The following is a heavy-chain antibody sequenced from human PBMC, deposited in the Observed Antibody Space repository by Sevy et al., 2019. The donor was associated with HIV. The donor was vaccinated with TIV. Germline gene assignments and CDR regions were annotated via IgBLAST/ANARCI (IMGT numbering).Heavy chain of an antibody. CDR2: IKVDGSEK. CDR1: EFTFSRYW. J-gene: IGHJ6*02. Sequence: GGSLRLSCAASEFTFSRYWRSWVRQAPGKGLEWVANIKVDGSEKYYVDSVKGRFTISRDNAKNSLYLQMNSLRAEDTAVYYCARDCNSNTCLWGLDVWGQGTTVTVSS. CDR3: ARDCNSNTCLWGLDV. D-gene: IGHD2-2*01. V-gene: IGHV3-7*03.